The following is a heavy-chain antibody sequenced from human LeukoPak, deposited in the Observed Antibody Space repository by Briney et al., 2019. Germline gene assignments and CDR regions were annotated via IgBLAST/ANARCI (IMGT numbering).Heavy chain of an antibody. J-gene: IGHJ5*02. CDR2: IIPIFGTA. V-gene: IGHV1-69*05. CDR1: GGTFSSYA. Sequence: GASVKVSCKASGGTFSSYAISWVRQAPGQGLEWMGGIIPIFGTANYAQKFQGRVTITTDESTSTAYMELSSLRSEDTAVYYCARFRGVITSNNWFDPWGLGTLVTVSS. CDR3: ARFRGVITSNNWFDP. D-gene: IGHD1-14*01.